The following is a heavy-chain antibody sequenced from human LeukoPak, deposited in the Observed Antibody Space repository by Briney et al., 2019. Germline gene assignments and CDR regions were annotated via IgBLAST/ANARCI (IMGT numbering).Heavy chain of an antibody. CDR1: GFTFSDYG. Sequence: GGSLRLSCAASGFTFSDYGMHWVRQGPGKGLEWVALISHDGGNKNYTDSVKGRFTISRDNSKNTVYLQMNSLRPEDTAVYYCAKPRGGYYFDYWGQGTLVTVSS. D-gene: IGHD3-3*01. CDR2: ISHDGGNK. CDR3: AKPRGGYYFDY. J-gene: IGHJ4*02. V-gene: IGHV3-30*18.